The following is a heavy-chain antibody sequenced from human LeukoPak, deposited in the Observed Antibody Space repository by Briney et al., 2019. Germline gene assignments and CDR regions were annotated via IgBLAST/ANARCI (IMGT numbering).Heavy chain of an antibody. D-gene: IGHD1-20*01. V-gene: IGHV1-2*02. Sequence: RASVKVSCKASGYTFTGYYMHWVRQAPGQGLEWMGWINPNSGGTNYAQKFQGRVTMTRDTSISTAYMELSRLRSDDTAVYYCASGPRYNWNDGIGDYWGQGTLVTVSS. CDR2: INPNSGGT. CDR3: ASGPRYNWNDGIGDY. CDR1: GYTFTGYY. J-gene: IGHJ4*02.